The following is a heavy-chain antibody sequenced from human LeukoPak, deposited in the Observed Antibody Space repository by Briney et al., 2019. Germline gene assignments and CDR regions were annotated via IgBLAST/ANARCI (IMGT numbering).Heavy chain of an antibody. V-gene: IGHV5-51*01. J-gene: IGHJ4*02. D-gene: IGHD1-26*01. Sequence: GESLKISCKGSGYSITSYWIGCVRQMPGKDLEGLGIIFPGDSDTRYSPSFQGRVTISADNSISTPYLQWSSLKAADTAMYYCAGMVGATTEFDYWGQGTLVTVSS. CDR3: AGMVGATTEFDY. CDR2: IFPGDSDT. CDR1: GYSITSYW.